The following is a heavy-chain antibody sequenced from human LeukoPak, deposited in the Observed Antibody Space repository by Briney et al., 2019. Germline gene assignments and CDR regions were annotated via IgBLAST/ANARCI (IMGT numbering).Heavy chain of an antibody. D-gene: IGHD2-15*01. Sequence: GASVKVSCKASGYTFTSYAMHWVRQAPGLRLEWMGWINAGSGNTKYSQNFQGRVTISRDTSASTAYMELSSLRSEDTAVYYCARDSGEYYFDYWGQGTLVTVSS. J-gene: IGHJ4*02. CDR3: ARDSGEYYFDY. CDR1: GYTFTSYA. V-gene: IGHV1-3*01. CDR2: INAGSGNT.